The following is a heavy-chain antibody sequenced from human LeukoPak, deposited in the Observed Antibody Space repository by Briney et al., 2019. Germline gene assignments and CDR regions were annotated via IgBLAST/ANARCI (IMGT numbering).Heavy chain of an antibody. CDR2: INHSGST. CDR3: ARGVRFDY. Sequence: PSETLSLTCAVYGGSFSGYYWSWIRQPPGKGLEWIGEINHSGSTNYNPSLKSRVTISVDTSKNQFSLKLSSVTAADTAVYYCARGVRFDYWGQGTLVTVSS. V-gene: IGHV4-34*01. J-gene: IGHJ4*02. CDR1: GGSFSGYY.